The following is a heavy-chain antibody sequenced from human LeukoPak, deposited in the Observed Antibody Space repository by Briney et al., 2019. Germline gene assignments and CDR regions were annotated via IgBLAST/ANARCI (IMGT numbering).Heavy chain of an antibody. CDR1: GFTFSSYA. J-gene: IGHJ4*02. CDR2: ISYDGSNK. D-gene: IGHD3/OR15-3a*01. V-gene: IGHV3-30-3*01. CDR3: AKDTRTGYYIGYYFDY. Sequence: PGRSLRLSCAASGFTFSSYAMHWVRQAPGKGLEWVAVISYDGSNKYYADSVKGRFTISRDNSKNTLYLQMNSLRAEDTAVYYCAKDTRTGYYIGYYFDYWGQGTLVTVSS.